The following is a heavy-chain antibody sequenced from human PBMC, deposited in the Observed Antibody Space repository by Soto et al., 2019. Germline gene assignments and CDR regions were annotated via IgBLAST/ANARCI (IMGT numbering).Heavy chain of an antibody. J-gene: IGHJ4*02. Sequence: EVQLLESGGGLVQPGGSLRLSCAASGFTFSNYAMSWLRQPPGKGLEWVSAISGSGDRTYYAASVKGRFTISRDNSKNTRYLQMNSLRAEDSAVYYCVKERSGHSYADSWGQGPLVTVSS. CDR3: VKERSGHSYADS. CDR2: ISGSGDRT. V-gene: IGHV3-23*01. D-gene: IGHD5-18*01. CDR1: GFTFSNYA.